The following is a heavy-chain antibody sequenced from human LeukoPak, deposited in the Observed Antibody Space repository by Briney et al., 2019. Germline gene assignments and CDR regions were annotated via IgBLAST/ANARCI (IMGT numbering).Heavy chain of an antibody. CDR3: ARVGFWSGSGQLDP. D-gene: IGHD3-3*01. V-gene: IGHV1-2*02. CDR2: INPNSGGT. J-gene: IGHJ5*02. Sequence: ASVKVSCKASGYTFTGYYMHWVRQAPGQGLEWMGWINPNSGGTNYAQKFQGRVTITRNTSISTAYMELSSLRSEDTAVYYCARVGFWSGSGQLDPWGQGTLVTVSS. CDR1: GYTFTGYY.